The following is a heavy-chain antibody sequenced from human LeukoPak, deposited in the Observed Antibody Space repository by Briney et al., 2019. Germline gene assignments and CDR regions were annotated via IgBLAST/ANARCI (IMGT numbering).Heavy chain of an antibody. CDR3: ATLRLDSSSCSSKIFDY. CDR1: GYTLTELS. V-gene: IGHV1-24*01. CDR2: FDPEDGET. J-gene: IGHJ4*02. Sequence: ASVKVSCKVSGYTLTELSMHWVSQAPGKGLEWMGGFDPEDGETIYAQKFQGRVTMTEDTSTDTAYMELSSLRSEDTAVYYCATLRLDSSSCSSKIFDYWGQGTLVTVSS. D-gene: IGHD6-13*01.